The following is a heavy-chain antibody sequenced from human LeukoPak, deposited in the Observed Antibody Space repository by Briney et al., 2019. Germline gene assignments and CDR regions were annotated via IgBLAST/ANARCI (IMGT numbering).Heavy chain of an antibody. CDR1: GGSISSGSYY. Sequence: SETLSLTCTVSGGSISSGSYYWSWIRQPAGKGLEWIGRIYTSGSTNYNPSLKSRVTISVDTSKNQFSLKLSSVTAADTAVYYCARGATMVWYYYGMDVWGQGTTVTVSS. J-gene: IGHJ6*02. V-gene: IGHV4-61*02. CDR2: IYTSGST. D-gene: IGHD5-12*01. CDR3: ARGATMVWYYYGMDV.